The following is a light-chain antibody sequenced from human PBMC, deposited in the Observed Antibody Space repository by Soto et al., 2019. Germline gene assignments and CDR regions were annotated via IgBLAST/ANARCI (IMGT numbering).Light chain of an antibody. J-gene: IGKJ2*01. CDR1: QSISSW. Sequence: DIQMTQSPSTLSASVGDRVTITCRASQSISSWLAWYQQKPGKAPKLLIYKASSLESWVPSRFSGSGSGTEFTLTISSLQPDDFANYYCKQGTFGQGTKLEIK. V-gene: IGKV1-5*03. CDR2: KAS. CDR3: KQGT.